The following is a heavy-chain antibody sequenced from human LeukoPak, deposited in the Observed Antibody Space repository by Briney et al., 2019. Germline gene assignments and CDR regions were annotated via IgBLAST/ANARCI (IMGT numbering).Heavy chain of an antibody. Sequence: SETLSLTCTVSGGSISSGSYYWSWIRQPAGKGLEWIWRLYTNGSTNYNPPLKSRVTISVDTSKNQFPLKLSSVPAADTAVYYCAREYDSGGYDPYYFDYWGQGTLVTVSS. D-gene: IGHD3-22*01. CDR3: AREYDSGGYDPYYFDY. CDR2: LYTNGST. CDR1: GGSISSGSYY. V-gene: IGHV4-61*02. J-gene: IGHJ4*02.